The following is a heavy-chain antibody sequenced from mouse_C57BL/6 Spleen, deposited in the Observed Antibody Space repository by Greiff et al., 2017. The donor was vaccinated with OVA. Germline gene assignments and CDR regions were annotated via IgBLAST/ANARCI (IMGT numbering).Heavy chain of an antibody. CDR2: IDPSDSET. D-gene: IGHD5-1*01. CDR1: GYTFTSYW. V-gene: IGHV1-52*01. CDR3: ARWEYHDWYFDF. Sequence: QVQLQQPGAELVRPGSSVKLSCKASGYTFTSYWMHWVKQRPIQGLEWIGNIDPSDSETHYNQKFKDKATLTVDKSSSTAYMQLSSLTAEDSAVYYCARWEYHDWYFDFWGTGTTVTVSS. J-gene: IGHJ1*03.